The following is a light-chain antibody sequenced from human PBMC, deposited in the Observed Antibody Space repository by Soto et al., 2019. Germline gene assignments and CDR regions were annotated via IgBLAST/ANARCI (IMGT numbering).Light chain of an antibody. V-gene: IGKV3-20*01. CDR1: QSVSSSY. Sequence: EIVLTQSPGTLSLSPGERATLSCRASQSVSSSYLAWYQQKPGQPPRLLIYGASSRATGIPVRFSGSGSGTDFTLTITRLGPEDFAVYYCQRCRTSFGGGTKVEIK. CDR2: GAS. CDR3: QRCRTS. J-gene: IGKJ4*01.